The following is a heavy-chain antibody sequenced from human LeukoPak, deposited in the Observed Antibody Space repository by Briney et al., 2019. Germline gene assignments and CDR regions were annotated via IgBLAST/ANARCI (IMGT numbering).Heavy chain of an antibody. Sequence: GGSLRLSCAASGFTFSSYWMSSVRQAPGKGLEWVANIKQDGSEKYYVDSVKGRFTISRDNAKNSLYLQMNSLRAEDTAVYYCARVSYYGSGSYKYWGQGTLVTVSS. J-gene: IGHJ4*02. CDR3: ARVSYYGSGSYKY. D-gene: IGHD3-10*01. V-gene: IGHV3-7*01. CDR1: GFTFSSYW. CDR2: IKQDGSEK.